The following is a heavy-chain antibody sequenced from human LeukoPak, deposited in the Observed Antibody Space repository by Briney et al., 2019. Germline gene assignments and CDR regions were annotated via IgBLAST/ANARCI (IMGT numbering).Heavy chain of an antibody. V-gene: IGHV5-10-1*01. CDR2: IDPGDSFT. Sequence: GESLKISSKGSGYRFTSYWISWVRQMPGKVLEWMGRIDPGDSFTKYRPSLEGRVTISADKSLSTVYLQWSSLKASDTAIYYSATDGGGVSSWVSHWGQGTLVTVSS. J-gene: IGHJ4*02. CDR1: GYRFTSYW. D-gene: IGHD2-8*02. CDR3: ATDGGGVSSWVSH.